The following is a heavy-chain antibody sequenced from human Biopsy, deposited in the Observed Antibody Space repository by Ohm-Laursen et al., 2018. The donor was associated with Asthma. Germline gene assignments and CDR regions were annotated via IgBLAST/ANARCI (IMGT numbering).Heavy chain of an antibody. CDR1: GYTFSSAG. J-gene: IGHJ6*02. D-gene: IGHD3-10*01. Sequence: ASVKVSCKASGYTFSSAGITWVRQAPGQGLEWMGWISVYNGNTKVAQKLQDRVTMITDTSTSTAYMELRSLRSDDTAVYFCARAVDYSHYYGIDVWGQGTTATVS. CDR2: ISVYNGNT. V-gene: IGHV1-18*01. CDR3: ARAVDYSHYYGIDV.